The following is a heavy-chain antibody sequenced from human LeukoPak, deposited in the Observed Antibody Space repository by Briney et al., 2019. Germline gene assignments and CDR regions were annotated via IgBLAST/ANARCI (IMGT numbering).Heavy chain of an antibody. D-gene: IGHD6-13*01. Sequence: GGSLRLSCAASGFTFSSYAMSWVRQAPGKGLEWVSDISGGGATTFYADSVKGRFTISRGNSKNTLYLQLSSLRAEDTAVYYCAKSTGYSTTGRDFDSWGRGTLVTVSS. J-gene: IGHJ4*02. CDR3: AKSTGYSTTGRDFDS. CDR2: ISGGGATT. CDR1: GFTFSSYA. V-gene: IGHV3-23*01.